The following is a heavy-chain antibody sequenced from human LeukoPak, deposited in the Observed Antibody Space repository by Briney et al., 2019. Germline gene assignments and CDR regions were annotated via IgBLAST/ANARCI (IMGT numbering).Heavy chain of an antibody. Sequence: GRSLRLSCAASGFTFSSYGMHWVRQAPGKGLEWVAVISYDGSNKYYADSVKGRFTISRDNSKNTLYLQMNSLRAEDTAVYYCAKDAWIQLWSGLLDYWGQGTLVTVSS. J-gene: IGHJ4*02. V-gene: IGHV3-30*18. CDR3: AKDAWIQLWSGLLDY. D-gene: IGHD5-18*01. CDR2: ISYDGSNK. CDR1: GFTFSSYG.